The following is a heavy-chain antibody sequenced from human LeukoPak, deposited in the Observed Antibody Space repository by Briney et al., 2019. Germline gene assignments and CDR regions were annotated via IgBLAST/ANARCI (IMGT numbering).Heavy chain of an antibody. CDR3: ASFAKGIAVAGTGWYFDL. J-gene: IGHJ2*01. CDR2: INHSGST. CDR1: GGSFSGYY. D-gene: IGHD6-19*01. V-gene: IGHV4-34*01. Sequence: LETLSLTCAVYGGSFSGYYWSWIRQPPGKGLEWIGEINHSGSTNYNPSLKSRVTISVDTSKNQFSLKLSSVTAADTAVYYCASFAKGIAVAGTGWYFDLWGRGTLVTVSS.